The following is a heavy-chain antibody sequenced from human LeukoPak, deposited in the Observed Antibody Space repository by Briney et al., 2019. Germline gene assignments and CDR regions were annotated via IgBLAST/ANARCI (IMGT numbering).Heavy chain of an antibody. Sequence: ASVKVSCKASGYTFTSYDFNWLRQATGQGPEWMGWMNPNSGATGYAQKFQGRVTMTRSASINTAYMELSNLRSEDTAVYYCARAPRPGGFDYWGQGTRVTVPS. CDR1: GYTFTSYD. CDR3: ARAPRPGGFDY. D-gene: IGHD6-6*01. V-gene: IGHV1-8*01. J-gene: IGHJ4*02. CDR2: MNPNSGAT.